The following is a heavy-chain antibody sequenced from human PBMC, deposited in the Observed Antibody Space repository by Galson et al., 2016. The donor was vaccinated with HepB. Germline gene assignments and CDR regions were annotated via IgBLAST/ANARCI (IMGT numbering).Heavy chain of an antibody. CDR3: AVFSSWYFDY. CDR1: GGSISSGAYY. V-gene: IGHV4-31*03. CDR2: IYYSGST. Sequence: TLSLTCTVSGGSISSGAYYWSWIRQHPGKGLEWIGYIYYSGSTFYNPSLKSRVRISVDTSKNQFSLKMNSVTAADTAVYYCAVFSSWYFDYWGQGTLVTVSA. D-gene: IGHD6-13*01. J-gene: IGHJ4*02.